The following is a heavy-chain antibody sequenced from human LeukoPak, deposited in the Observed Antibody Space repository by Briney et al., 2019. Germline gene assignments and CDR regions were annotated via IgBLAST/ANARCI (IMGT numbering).Heavy chain of an antibody. Sequence: GGSLRLSCAASGFTFSSYGMHWVRQAPGKGLEWVAVIPYDGSNKYYADSVKGRFTISRDNSKNTLYLQMNSLRAEDTAVYYCAKDPARIAVAVRYFDYWGQGTLVTVSS. V-gene: IGHV3-30*18. CDR2: IPYDGSNK. CDR3: AKDPARIAVAVRYFDY. D-gene: IGHD6-19*01. J-gene: IGHJ4*02. CDR1: GFTFSSYG.